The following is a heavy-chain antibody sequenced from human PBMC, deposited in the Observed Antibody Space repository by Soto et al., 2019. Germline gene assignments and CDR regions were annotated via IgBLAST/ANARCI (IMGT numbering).Heavy chain of an antibody. D-gene: IGHD3-22*01. J-gene: IGHJ3*02. CDR1: GFTFSSYA. CDR2: ISGSGGST. CDR3: AKDERITMIVVVTHDAFDI. V-gene: IGHV3-23*01. Sequence: PGGSLRLSCAASGFTFSSYAMSWVRQAPGKGLEWVSAISGSGGSTYYADSVKGRFTISRDNSKNTLYLQMNSLRAEDTAVYYCAKDERITMIVVVTHDAFDIWGQGTMVTVS.